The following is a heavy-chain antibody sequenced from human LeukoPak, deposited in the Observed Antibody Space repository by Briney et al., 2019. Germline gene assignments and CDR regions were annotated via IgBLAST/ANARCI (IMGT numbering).Heavy chain of an antibody. CDR1: GFTVSSNY. D-gene: IGHD6-19*01. Sequence: PGGSLRLSCAASGFTVSSNYMTWVRQAPVKGLEWVSLIYRGGSTYYADYVKGRFTISRDNSKNRLYLQMNSLRAEDTAVYYCAKAYSSGWLGFDFWGQGTLVTVSS. J-gene: IGHJ4*02. V-gene: IGHV3-66*01. CDR2: IYRGGST. CDR3: AKAYSSGWLGFDF.